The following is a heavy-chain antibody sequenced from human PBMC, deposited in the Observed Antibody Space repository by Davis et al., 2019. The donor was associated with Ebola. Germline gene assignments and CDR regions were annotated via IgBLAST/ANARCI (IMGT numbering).Heavy chain of an antibody. CDR2: IYDHST. CDR3: AKSIVGTFGFDY. Sequence: PGGSLRLSCAASGFTFSSYGMHWVRQAPGKGLEWVSVIYDHSTAYADSVRGRFIISRDKSNNTLYLEMNSLRVDDTAVYYCAKSIVGTFGFDYWGQGTLVTVSS. J-gene: IGHJ4*02. CDR1: GFTFSSYG. V-gene: IGHV3-NL1*01. D-gene: IGHD3-16*01.